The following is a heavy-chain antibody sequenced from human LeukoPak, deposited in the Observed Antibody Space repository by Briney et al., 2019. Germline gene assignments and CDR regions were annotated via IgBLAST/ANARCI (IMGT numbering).Heavy chain of an antibody. CDR2: IYYSGST. Sequence: PSETLSLTCTVSGGSIGSYYWSWIRQPPGKGLEWIGYIYYSGSTNYNPSFKSRVTISVDTSKNQFSLKLSSVTAADTAVYYCARVRVEWQQQPLTYYYYMDVWGNGTTVTVSS. J-gene: IGHJ6*03. V-gene: IGHV4-59*01. D-gene: IGHD6-13*01. CDR1: GGSIGSYY. CDR3: ARVRVEWQQQPLTYYYYMDV.